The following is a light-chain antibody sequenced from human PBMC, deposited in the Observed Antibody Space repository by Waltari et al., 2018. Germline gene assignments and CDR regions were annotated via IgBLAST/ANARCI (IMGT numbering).Light chain of an antibody. J-gene: IGLJ2*01. V-gene: IGLV2-23*01. CDR1: SSDVGSYNL. CDR2: EGS. Sequence: QSALTQPASVSGSPGQSITVSCTGTSSDVGSYNLVCWYQQHPGKAPKLMIYEGSKRPSGVSNRFSGSKSGNTASLTISGLQAEDEADYYCCSYAGSSTLLFGGGTKVTVL. CDR3: CSYAGSSTLL.